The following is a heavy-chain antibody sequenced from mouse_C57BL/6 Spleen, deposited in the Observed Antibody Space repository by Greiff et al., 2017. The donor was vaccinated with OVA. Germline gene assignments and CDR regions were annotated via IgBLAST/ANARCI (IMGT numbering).Heavy chain of an antibody. J-gene: IGHJ2*01. Sequence: VQLQQPGAELVKPGASVKLSCKDSGYTFTSYWMHWVKQRPGQGLEWIGMIHPNSGSTNYNEKFKSKATLTVDKASSTAYMQLSSLTSEDSAVYYCARWGYDDYFDYWGKGTTLTVSS. CDR3: ARWGYDDYFDY. V-gene: IGHV1-64*01. CDR1: GYTFTSYW. CDR2: IHPNSGST. D-gene: IGHD2-12*01.